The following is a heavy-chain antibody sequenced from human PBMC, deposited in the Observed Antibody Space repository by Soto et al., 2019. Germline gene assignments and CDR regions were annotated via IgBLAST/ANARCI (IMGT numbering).Heavy chain of an antibody. CDR3: ARDPKTSGGQHWAFNYFDS. V-gene: IGHV3-30-3*01. D-gene: IGHD7-27*01. CDR1: GFSFSISP. Sequence: GGSLRLSCAASGFSFSISPMHWVRQAPGKGPEWVALISYDGTNKFYADSVKGRFTISRDNSKSTLYLQVDSLRPGDAAVYYCARDPKTSGGQHWAFNYFDSWGQGTLVTVSS. CDR2: ISYDGTNK. J-gene: IGHJ4*02.